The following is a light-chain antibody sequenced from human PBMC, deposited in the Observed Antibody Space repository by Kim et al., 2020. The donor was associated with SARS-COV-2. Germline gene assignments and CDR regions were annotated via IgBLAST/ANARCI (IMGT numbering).Light chain of an antibody. CDR3: CSYAGSYTLV. J-gene: IGLJ2*01. CDR1: SSDVGGYNY. Sequence: GQSVTLSCTGTSSDVGGYNYVSWYQQHPGKAPKLMIYDVSKRPSGVPDRFSGSKSGNTASLTISGLQAEDEADYYCCSYAGSYTLVFGGGTKVTVL. CDR2: DVS. V-gene: IGLV2-11*01.